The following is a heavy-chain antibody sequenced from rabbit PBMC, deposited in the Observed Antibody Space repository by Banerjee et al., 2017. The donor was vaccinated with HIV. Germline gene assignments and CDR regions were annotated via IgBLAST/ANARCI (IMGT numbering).Heavy chain of an antibody. CDR1: GFDISSYH. J-gene: IGHJ4*01. D-gene: IGHD4-1*01. CDR2: ISYGGRT. V-gene: IGHV1S17*01. Sequence: QEQLKETGGGLVQPTGSLTLTCTASGFDISSYHLGWVRQAPGKGLEYIGYISYGGRTYYATWVNGRFTISKTSSTTVPLQMTSLTAADTATYFCARDLAGAIGWNFNLWGP. CDR3: ARDLAGAIGWNFNL.